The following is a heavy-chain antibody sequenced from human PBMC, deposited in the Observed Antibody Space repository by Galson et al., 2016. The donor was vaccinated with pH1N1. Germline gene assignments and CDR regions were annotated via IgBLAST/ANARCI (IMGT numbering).Heavy chain of an antibody. CDR3: ARLGASVGGTTY. CDR2: VSTSNGNT. Sequence: PGQGLEFMGWVSTSNGNTHFAQKFQGRVTLTTDTSTSTAYMELRSLRSDDTAVYYCARLGASVGGTTYWGQGTLVTVSS. J-gene: IGHJ4*02. V-gene: IGHV1-18*01. D-gene: IGHD6-19*01.